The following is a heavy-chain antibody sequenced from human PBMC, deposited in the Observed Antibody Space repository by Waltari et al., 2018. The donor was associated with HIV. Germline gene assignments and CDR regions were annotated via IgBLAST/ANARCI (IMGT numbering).Heavy chain of an antibody. V-gene: IGHV4-61*02. CDR3: ARDERYYDSSGYFNWFDP. CDR1: GGPISSGSYY. J-gene: IGHJ5*02. D-gene: IGHD3-22*01. Sequence: QVQLQESGPGLVKPSQTLSLTCTVPGGPISSGSYYWSWIRHAAGQGLEWIGRIYTSGSTNYNPSLKSRVTISVDTSKNQFSLKLSSVTAADTAVYYCARDERYYDSSGYFNWFDPWGQGTLVTVSS. CDR2: IYTSGST.